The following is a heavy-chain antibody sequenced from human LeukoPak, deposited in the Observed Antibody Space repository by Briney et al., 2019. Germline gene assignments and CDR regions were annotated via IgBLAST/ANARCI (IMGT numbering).Heavy chain of an antibody. CDR1: GFTFSNYA. J-gene: IGHJ4*02. V-gene: IGHV3-23*01. Sequence: GGSLRLSCAASGFTFSNYAMSWVRQAPGKGLEWVSGISGSGTSTYYADSVKGRFTISRDNSKNTLYLQMNSLRAEDTAVYYCAKDGGSSVRGVVGYWGQGTLVTVSS. CDR3: AKDGGSSVRGVVGY. CDR2: ISGSGTST. D-gene: IGHD3-10*01.